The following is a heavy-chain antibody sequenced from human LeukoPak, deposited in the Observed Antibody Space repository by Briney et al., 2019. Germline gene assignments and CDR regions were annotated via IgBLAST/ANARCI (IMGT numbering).Heavy chain of an antibody. CDR2: ISGSGGTT. D-gene: IGHD2-2*01. Sequence: GGSLRLSCAASGFTFSTYAMSWVRQAPGKGLEWVSAISGSGGTTYYADSVKGRFTISRDNSKNTVYLQMNSLRAEDTAVYYCAKDGDVVVPGAFPEHWGQGTLVTVTS. V-gene: IGHV3-23*01. J-gene: IGHJ4*02. CDR3: AKDGDVVVPGAFPEH. CDR1: GFTFSTYA.